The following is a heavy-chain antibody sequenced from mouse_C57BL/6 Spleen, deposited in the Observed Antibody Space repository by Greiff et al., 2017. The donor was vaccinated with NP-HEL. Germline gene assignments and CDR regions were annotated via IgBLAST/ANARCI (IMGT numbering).Heavy chain of an antibody. D-gene: IGHD4-1*01. CDR1: GYAFSSSW. CDR3: LGRPAWFAY. CDR2: IYPGDGDT. J-gene: IGHJ3*01. V-gene: IGHV1-82*01. Sequence: VQLQQSGPELVKPGASVKISCKASGYAFSSSWMNWVKQRPGKGLEWIGRIYPGDGDTNYNGKFKGKATLTADKSSSTAYMQLSSLTSEDSAVYFCLGRPAWFAYWGQRTLVTVSA.